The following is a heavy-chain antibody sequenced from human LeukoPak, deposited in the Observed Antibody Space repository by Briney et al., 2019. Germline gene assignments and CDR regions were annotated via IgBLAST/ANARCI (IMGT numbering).Heavy chain of an antibody. D-gene: IGHD5-12*01. CDR3: ARREDAYSGSTDY. J-gene: IGHJ4*02. CDR1: GYTFTSYF. Sequence: GESLKISCQASGYTFTSYFIGWVRQMPGKGLEWMGIIYTGDSDTRYSPSFQGQVTISVDKSISTAYLQWSSLKASDTAMYYCARREDAYSGSTDYWGQGTLVTVSS. CDR2: IYTGDSDT. V-gene: IGHV5-51*01.